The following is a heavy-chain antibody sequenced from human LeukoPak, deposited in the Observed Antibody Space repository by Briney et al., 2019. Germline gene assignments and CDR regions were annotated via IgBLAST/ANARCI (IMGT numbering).Heavy chain of an antibody. J-gene: IGHJ4*02. V-gene: IGHV3-23*01. CDR2: ISGSGGRT. CDR3: TKQTPYYYDSSDWASYYFDY. Sequence: GGSLRLSCAASGFTFSSYAMSWVRQAPGKGLEWVSVISGSGGRTDYADSVKGRFTTSRDNSKNMLYLQMNSLRAEDTAVYYCTKQTPYYYDSSDWASYYFDYWGQGTLVTVSS. CDR1: GFTFSSYA. D-gene: IGHD3-22*01.